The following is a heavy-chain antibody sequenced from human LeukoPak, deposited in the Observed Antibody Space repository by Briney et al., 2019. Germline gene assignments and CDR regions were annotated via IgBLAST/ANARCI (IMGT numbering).Heavy chain of an antibody. D-gene: IGHD6-19*01. CDR3: ARDEEQLNM. CDR1: GITFRNFY. CDR2: INQDGRQK. J-gene: IGHJ3*02. Sequence: GGSLRLSSAASGITFRNFYMSWVRQAPGKGLEWVANINQDGRQKNYVDSVKGRFTISRDNAKNSLYLEMNSLRSEDTAVYYCARDEEQLNMWGQGAMVSVSS. V-gene: IGHV3-7*04.